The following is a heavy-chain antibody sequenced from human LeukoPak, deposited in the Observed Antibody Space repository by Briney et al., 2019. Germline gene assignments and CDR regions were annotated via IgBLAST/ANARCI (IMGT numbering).Heavy chain of an antibody. J-gene: IGHJ4*02. CDR1: GFSLSDYG. CDR2: VSYDGGHK. Sequence: GGSLRLSCVGSGFSLSDYGIHWVRQAPGTGLEWVAVVSYDGGHKYYADSVKGRFTISRDTSSDTVSLQMNSLRVEDTALYYCARDRINMMVLGHDSGLDCWGQGTLVTVSS. CDR3: ARDRINMMVLGHDSGLDC. V-gene: IGHV3-30*03. D-gene: IGHD3-22*01.